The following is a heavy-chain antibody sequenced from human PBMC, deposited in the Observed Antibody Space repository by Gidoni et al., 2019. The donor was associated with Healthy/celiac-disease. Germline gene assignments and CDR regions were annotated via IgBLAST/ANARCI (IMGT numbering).Heavy chain of an antibody. J-gene: IGHJ4*02. CDR1: GFTFSSYG. Sequence: QVQLVESGGGVVQPGRSLRLSCAASGFTFSSYGMHWVRQAPGKGLGWVAVIWYDGSNKYYADSVKGRFTISRDNSKNTLYLQMNSLRAEDTAVYYCARDSPDSTYYYDSSGGDWGQGTLVTVSS. V-gene: IGHV3-33*01. CDR3: ARDSPDSTYYYDSSGGD. D-gene: IGHD3-22*01. CDR2: IWYDGSNK.